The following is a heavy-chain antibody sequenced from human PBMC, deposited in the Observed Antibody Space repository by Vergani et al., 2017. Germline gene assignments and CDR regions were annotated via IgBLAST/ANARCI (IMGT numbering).Heavy chain of an antibody. D-gene: IGHD3-10*01. J-gene: IGHJ4*02. CDR1: GFSFSSFG. V-gene: IGHV3-30*02. Sequence: QVQLVESGGGVVQPGGSLRRSCAASGFSFSSFGMHWVRQAIGKGLEWVTFIRYDGSNKYYADSVKGRFTISRDNSKNTVYLQMNRLRTGDTAVYYCAKDRLAYGSGSWYYWGRGTLVTVSS. CDR2: IRYDGSNK. CDR3: AKDRLAYGSGSWYY.